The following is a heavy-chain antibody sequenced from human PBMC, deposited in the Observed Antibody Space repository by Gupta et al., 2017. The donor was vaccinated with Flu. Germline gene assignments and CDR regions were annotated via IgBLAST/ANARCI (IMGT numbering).Heavy chain of an antibody. J-gene: IGHJ4*02. D-gene: IGHD2/OR15-2a*01. CDR1: GGSISDTSYY. CDR2: VGYSGNT. CDR3: ARRITYGKTFDY. V-gene: IGHV4-39*01. Sequence: QLQLQESGPGLVKPSETLSLICTVSGGSISDTSYYWGWIRQPPGKGLEWIGNVGYSGNTFYNPSLKSRVTISVDTSKKQFSLKLSYVTAADTAVYYCARRITYGKTFDYWGQGALVTVSS.